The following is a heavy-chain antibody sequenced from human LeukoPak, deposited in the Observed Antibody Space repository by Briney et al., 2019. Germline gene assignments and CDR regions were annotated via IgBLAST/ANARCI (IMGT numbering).Heavy chain of an antibody. D-gene: IGHD6-13*01. Sequence: GGSLRLSCAASGFTFSSYAMSWVRQAPGKGLDWVSAISGSGGSTYYADSVKGRFTISRDNSKNTLYLQMNSLRAEDTAVYYCAKDPAYSSSWCDYWGQGTLVTVSS. V-gene: IGHV3-23*01. J-gene: IGHJ4*02. CDR1: GFTFSSYA. CDR2: ISGSGGST. CDR3: AKDPAYSSSWCDY.